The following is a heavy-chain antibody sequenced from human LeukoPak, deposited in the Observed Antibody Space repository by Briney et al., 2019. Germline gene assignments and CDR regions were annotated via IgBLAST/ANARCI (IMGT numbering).Heavy chain of an antibody. CDR3: ARNRFPQYGMDV. Sequence: GGSLRLSCAASGFTFSDYYMSWIRQAPGKGREWVSYISSSSSTIYYADSVKGRFTISRDNAKNSLYLQMNSLRDEDTAVYYCARNRFPQYGMDVWGQGTTVTVSS. V-gene: IGHV3-11*04. D-gene: IGHD1-14*01. CDR2: ISSSSSTI. J-gene: IGHJ6*02. CDR1: GFTFSDYY.